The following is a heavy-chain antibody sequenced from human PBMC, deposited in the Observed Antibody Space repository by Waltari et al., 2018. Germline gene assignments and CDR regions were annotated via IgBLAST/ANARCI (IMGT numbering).Heavy chain of an antibody. J-gene: IGHJ4*02. CDR2: IYSSGST. CDR3: SSELVSNSSIYKIDY. D-gene: IGHD3-9*01. CDR1: GGTIRRDNNY. Sequence: QVQLQESGPGLVRPSQTLTLTCTVSGGTIRRDNNYWRWIRTPPWKGLEWIGYIYSSGSTYYTPSLKSRVTISADTSKIQFSLKLSSVTAADTAVYYCSSELVSNSSIYKIDYWGQGTLVTVSS. V-gene: IGHV4-30-4*01.